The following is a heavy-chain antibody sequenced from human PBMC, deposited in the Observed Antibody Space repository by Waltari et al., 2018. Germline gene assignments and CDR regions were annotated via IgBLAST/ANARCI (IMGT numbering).Heavy chain of an antibody. J-gene: IGHJ4*02. CDR1: GFTFSSYG. V-gene: IGHV3-30*18. Sequence: QVQLVESGGGVVQPGRSLRLSCAASGFTFSSYGMHGVRQAPGKGLEWVAVISYDGSNKYYADSVKGRFTISRDNSKNTLYLQMNSLRAEDTAVYYCAKDQRRNYGGFDYWGQGTLVTVSS. CDR2: ISYDGSNK. CDR3: AKDQRRNYGGFDY. D-gene: IGHD4-4*01.